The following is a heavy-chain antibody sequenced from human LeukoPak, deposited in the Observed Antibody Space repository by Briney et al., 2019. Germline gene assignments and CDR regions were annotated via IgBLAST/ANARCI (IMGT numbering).Heavy chain of an antibody. Sequence: SQALSLTRAISGDIVSSNSAAGKWIRQSPSRGLEWLGSTYYRSEWYNDYAVSVKSRITINPDTSKNQFSLQLNSVTPEDTAVYYCAREQLVRDYYGMDVWGQGTTVTVSS. CDR3: AREQLVRDYYGMDV. D-gene: IGHD6-13*01. V-gene: IGHV6-1*01. CDR2: TYYRSEWYN. CDR1: GDIVSSNSAA. J-gene: IGHJ6*02.